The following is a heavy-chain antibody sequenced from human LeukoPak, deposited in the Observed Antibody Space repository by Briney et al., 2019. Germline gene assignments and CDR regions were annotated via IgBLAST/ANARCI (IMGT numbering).Heavy chain of an antibody. Sequence: GESLKISCKGSGYTFTTYWIGWVRQMPGKGLEWMGIIYPGDSDTRYSPSFQGQVTISADKSISTAYLHWSSLKASDTAMYYCARQDSSGWSASDYWGQGTLVTVSS. CDR1: GYTFTTYW. CDR2: IYPGDSDT. D-gene: IGHD6-19*01. CDR3: ARQDSSGWSASDY. V-gene: IGHV5-51*01. J-gene: IGHJ4*02.